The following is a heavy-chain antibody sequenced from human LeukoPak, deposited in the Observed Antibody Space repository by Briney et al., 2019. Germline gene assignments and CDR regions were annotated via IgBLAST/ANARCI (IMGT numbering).Heavy chain of an antibody. J-gene: IGHJ6*03. D-gene: IGHD4-23*01. CDR2: ISGSGGST. CDR1: GFTFSSYA. CDR3: AKDSRSPGGYYYYMDV. Sequence: QPGGSLRLSCAASGFTFSSYAMSWVRQAPGKGLEWVSAISGSGGSTYYADSVKGRFTISRDNSKNTLYLQMNSLRAEDTAVYYCAKDSRSPGGYYYYMDVGGKGTTVTVSS. V-gene: IGHV3-23*01.